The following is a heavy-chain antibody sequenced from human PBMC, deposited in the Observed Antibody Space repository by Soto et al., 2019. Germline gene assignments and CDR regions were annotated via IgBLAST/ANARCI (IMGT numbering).Heavy chain of an antibody. J-gene: IGHJ4*02. CDR2: TRGSGGDT. V-gene: IGHV3-23*01. Sequence: EVQLLESGGGLVQPGGSLRLSCAASGFTFSFCAMNWVRQAPGKGLEWDSSTRGSGGDTYYAESVRGRFTISRDNSKNTLYLQMNSLRVEDTAVYYCVKGHSHSYYYFDYWGQGTLVTVSS. CDR1: GFTFSFCA. CDR3: VKGHSHSYYYFDY. D-gene: IGHD1-26*01.